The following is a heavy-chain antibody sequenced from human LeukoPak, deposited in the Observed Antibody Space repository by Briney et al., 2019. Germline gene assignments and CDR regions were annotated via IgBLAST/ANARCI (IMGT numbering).Heavy chain of an antibody. CDR1: GVTLSNYA. D-gene: IGHD2-15*01. Sequence: GGSLRLSCVASGVTLSNYAMSWARQAPGKGLEWVSSIHHNGRSTYYPDSVKGRFTISRDNSKNNLYLQMNNLRAEDTAVYYCVKDSTWGEEWKLLPSFDFWGQGTMVTVSS. CDR2: IHHNGRST. V-gene: IGHV3-23*01. CDR3: VKDSTWGEEWKLLPSFDF. J-gene: IGHJ3*01.